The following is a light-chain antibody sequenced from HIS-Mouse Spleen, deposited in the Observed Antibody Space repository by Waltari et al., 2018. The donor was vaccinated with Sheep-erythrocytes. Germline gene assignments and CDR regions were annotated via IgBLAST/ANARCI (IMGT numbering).Light chain of an antibody. CDR1: KLGDKY. CDR2: QDS. CDR3: QAWDSSTAV. Sequence: SYELTQPPSVSVSPGQTASITCSGDKLGDKYACWYQQKPGQSPVLVIYQDSKRPSGIPGRFSGSNSGNTATLTISGTQAMDEADYYCQAWDSSTAVFGEGTKLTVL. V-gene: IGLV3-1*01. J-gene: IGLJ2*01.